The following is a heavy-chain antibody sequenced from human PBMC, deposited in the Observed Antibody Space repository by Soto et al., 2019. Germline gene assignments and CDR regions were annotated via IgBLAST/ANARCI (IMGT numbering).Heavy chain of an antibody. J-gene: IGHJ5*02. CDR3: ATLPPRIEVVKTEIPA. D-gene: IGHD2-15*01. CDR2: IHNSGIP. Sequence: SETLSLTCSASRGSISSHDYYWSWMRQHPARGLEWIGYIHNSGIPYYSPSLRSRVTISVDTSQNQVSLELRSVTAADTAVYYCATLPPRIEVVKTEIPAWGQGTLVTVSS. CDR1: RGSISSHDYY. V-gene: IGHV4-31*03.